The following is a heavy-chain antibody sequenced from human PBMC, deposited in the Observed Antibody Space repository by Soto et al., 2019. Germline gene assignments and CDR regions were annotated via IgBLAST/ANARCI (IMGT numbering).Heavy chain of an antibody. CDR3: ARVEWLRLVEMEDYYFDY. D-gene: IGHD5-12*01. V-gene: IGHV1-2*02. Sequence: ASVKVSCKASGYTFTGYYMHWVRQAPGQGLEWMGWINPNSGGTNYAQKFQGRVTMTRDTSISTAYMELSRLRSDDTAVYYCARVEWLRLVEMEDYYFDYWGRGTLVTVSS. CDR2: INPNSGGT. CDR1: GYTFTGYY. J-gene: IGHJ4*02.